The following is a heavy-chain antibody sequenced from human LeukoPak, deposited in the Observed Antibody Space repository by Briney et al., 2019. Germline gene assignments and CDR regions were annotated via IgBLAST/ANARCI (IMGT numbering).Heavy chain of an antibody. V-gene: IGHV4-34*01. CDR3: TYSGSNYPDY. CDR2: INHSGST. J-gene: IGHJ4*02. CDR1: GGSFSGYY. D-gene: IGHD1-26*01. Sequence: PSETLSLTCAVYGGSFSGYYWSWIRQSPGKGLEWIGEINHSGSTNYNPSLKSRVTISLGTSKNQFSLRLSSVTAADTAVYYCTYSGSNYPDYWGQGTLAIVSS.